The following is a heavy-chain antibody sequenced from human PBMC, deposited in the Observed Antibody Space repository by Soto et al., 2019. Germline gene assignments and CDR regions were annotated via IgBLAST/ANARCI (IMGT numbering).Heavy chain of an antibody. CDR2: ISYDGSNK. V-gene: IGHV3-30*18. CDR1: GFTFSSYG. J-gene: IGHJ6*02. D-gene: IGHD6-13*01. Sequence: GGSLILSCAASGFTFSSYGMHWVRQAPGKGLEWVAVISYDGSNKYYADSVKGRFTISRDNSKNTLYLQMNSLRAEDTAVYYCAKDTRYSSSWYFYYYYGMDVWGQGTTVTVAS. CDR3: AKDTRYSSSWYFYYYYGMDV.